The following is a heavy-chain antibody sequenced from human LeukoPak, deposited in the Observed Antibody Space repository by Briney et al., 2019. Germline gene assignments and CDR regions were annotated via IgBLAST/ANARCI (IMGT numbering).Heavy chain of an antibody. CDR3: ARDPIAVAGTEIDY. V-gene: IGHV1-2*06. CDR2: INPNSGGT. Sequence: GASVKVSCKASGYTFTGYYMHWVRQAPGQGLEWMGRINPNSGGTNYAQKFQGRVTMTRDTSISTAYRELSRLRSDDTAVYYCARDPIAVAGTEIDYWGQGTLVTVSS. CDR1: GYTFTGYY. J-gene: IGHJ4*02. D-gene: IGHD6-19*01.